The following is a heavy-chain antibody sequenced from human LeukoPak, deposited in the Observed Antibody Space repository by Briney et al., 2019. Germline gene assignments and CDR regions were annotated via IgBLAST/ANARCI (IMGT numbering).Heavy chain of an antibody. V-gene: IGHV3-73*01. CDR2: IRSRANSYAT. CDR1: GFTFSGSA. CDR3: TGGSSWYGNY. D-gene: IGHD6-13*01. Sequence: PGGSLRLSCAASGFTFSGSAMHWVRQASGKGLEWVGRIRSRANSYATAYAASVKGRFTISRDDSKNTAYLQMNSLKTEDTAVYYCTGGSSWYGNYWGQGTLVTVSS. J-gene: IGHJ4*02.